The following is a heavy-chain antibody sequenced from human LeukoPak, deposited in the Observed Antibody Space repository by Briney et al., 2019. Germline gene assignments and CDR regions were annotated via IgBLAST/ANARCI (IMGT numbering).Heavy chain of an antibody. Sequence: SETLSLTCTVSGGSINNYYWSWIRQSAGKGLEWIGRIYSSGTTNYNPSLKSRVIMSVDTSKNQLSLKLSSVTAADTAVYYCARLTAHWGQGTLVTVSS. CDR1: GGSINNYY. J-gene: IGHJ1*01. V-gene: IGHV4-4*07. CDR2: IYSSGTT. D-gene: IGHD3-9*01. CDR3: ARLTAH.